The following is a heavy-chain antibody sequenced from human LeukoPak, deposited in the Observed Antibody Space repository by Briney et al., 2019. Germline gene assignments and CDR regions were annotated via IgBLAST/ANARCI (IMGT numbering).Heavy chain of an antibody. CDR3: ARDSQYGSGYYVNYVDY. J-gene: IGHJ4*02. D-gene: IGHD3-22*01. V-gene: IGHV4-30-2*01. CDR1: GGSISSGGYS. Sequence: PSETLSLTCAVPGGSISSGGYSWSWIRQPPGKGLEWVGYVYHSGSTYYNPSLKSRATISVDRSKNQFSLKLSSVTAADTTVYYCARDSQYGSGYYVNYVDYWGQGTLVTVSS. CDR2: VYHSGST.